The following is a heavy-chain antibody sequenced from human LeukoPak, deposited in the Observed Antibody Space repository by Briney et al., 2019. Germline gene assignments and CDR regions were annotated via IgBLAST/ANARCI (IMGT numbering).Heavy chain of an antibody. D-gene: IGHD6-19*01. CDR2: INHSGST. CDR1: GGSFSGYY. CDR3: ARAPPYSSNSYNWFDP. J-gene: IGHJ5*02. V-gene: IGHV4-34*01. Sequence: SETLSLTCAVYGGSFSGYYWSWIRQPPGKGLEWIGEINHSGSTNYNPSLKSRVTISVDTSKNQFSLKLSSVTAAGTAVYYCARAPPYSSNSYNWFDPWGQGTLVTVSS.